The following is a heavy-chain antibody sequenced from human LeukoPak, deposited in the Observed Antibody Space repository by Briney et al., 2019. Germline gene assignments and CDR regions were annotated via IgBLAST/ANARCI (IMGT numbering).Heavy chain of an antibody. CDR3: ARGGLYYYDSSGYYYPHFDY. D-gene: IGHD3-22*01. CDR2: INPNSGGT. CDR1: GYTFTGYH. V-gene: IGHV1-2*02. J-gene: IGHJ4*02. Sequence: ASVKVSCKASGYTFTGYHVHWVRRAPGQGLEWMGWINPNSGGTNYAQKFQGRVTMTGDTSISTAYMELRSLRSDDTAVYYCARGGLYYYDSSGYYYPHFDYWGQGTLVTVSS.